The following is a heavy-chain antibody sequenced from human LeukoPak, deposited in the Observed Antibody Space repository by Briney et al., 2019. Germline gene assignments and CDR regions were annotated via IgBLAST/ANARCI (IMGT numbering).Heavy chain of an antibody. D-gene: IGHD3-9*01. V-gene: IGHV3-30*02. CDR2: IRYDGSNK. J-gene: IGHJ4*02. CDR3: AKDPSGRYFDWTFDY. Sequence: PGGSLRLSCAASGFTFSSYGMHWVRQAPGKGLEWVAFIRYDGSNKYYADSVKGRFTISRDNSKNTLYLQMNSLRAEDTAVYYCAKDPSGRYFDWTFDYWGQGTLVTVSP. CDR1: GFTFSSYG.